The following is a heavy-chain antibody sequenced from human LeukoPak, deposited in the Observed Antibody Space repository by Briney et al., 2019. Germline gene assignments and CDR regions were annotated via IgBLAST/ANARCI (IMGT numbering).Heavy chain of an antibody. D-gene: IGHD3-10*01. Sequence: GASVKVSCKASGYTFTGYYMHWVRQAPGQGLEWMGWISAYNGNTNYAQKLQGRVTMTTDTSTSTAYMELRSLRSDDTAVYYCAREGIGTMVRGVLLYYFDYWSQGTLVTVSS. CDR3: AREGIGTMVRGVLLYYFDY. V-gene: IGHV1-18*04. J-gene: IGHJ4*02. CDR1: GYTFTGYY. CDR2: ISAYNGNT.